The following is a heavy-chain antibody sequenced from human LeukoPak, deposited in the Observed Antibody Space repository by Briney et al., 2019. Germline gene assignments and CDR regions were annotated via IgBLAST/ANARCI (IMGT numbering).Heavy chain of an antibody. CDR1: GGSIGSFY. V-gene: IGHV4-4*07. Sequence: SETLSLTCTVSGGSIGSFYWSWIRQPAGKGLEWIGRIYTGGSTEYNPSLKSRVTMSVDTSMNQFSLKLSSVTAADTAVYYCASYYYDSSGSYWGQGTLVTVSS. D-gene: IGHD3-22*01. J-gene: IGHJ4*02. CDR3: ASYYYDSSGSY. CDR2: IYTGGST.